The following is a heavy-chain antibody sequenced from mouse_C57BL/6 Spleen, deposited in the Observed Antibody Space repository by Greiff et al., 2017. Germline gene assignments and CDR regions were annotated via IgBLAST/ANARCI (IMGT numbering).Heavy chain of an antibody. J-gene: IGHJ2*01. Sequence: VQLQQPGAELVRPGTSVKLSCKASGYTFTSYWMHWVKQRPGQGLEWIGVIDPSNSYTNYNQKFKGKATLTVDPSSSTAYMQLSSLTSEDSAVYYCALITTVVDYWGQGTTLTVSS. V-gene: IGHV1-59*01. CDR3: ALITTVVDY. CDR1: GYTFTSYW. CDR2: IDPSNSYT. D-gene: IGHD1-1*01.